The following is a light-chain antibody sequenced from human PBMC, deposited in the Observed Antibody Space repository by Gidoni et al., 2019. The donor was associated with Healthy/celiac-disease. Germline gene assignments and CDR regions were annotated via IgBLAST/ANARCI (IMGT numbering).Light chain of an antibody. Sequence: QSAMTQPASVSGSPGPSITISCTGTSSDVGSYNLVSWYQQHPGKAPKLMIYEVSTRPSGVSNRFSGSKSCNTASLTISGLQAEDEADYYCCSYAGSSTYVFGTGTKVTVL. CDR1: SSDVGSYNL. CDR2: EVS. J-gene: IGLJ1*01. V-gene: IGLV2-23*02. CDR3: CSYAGSSTYV.